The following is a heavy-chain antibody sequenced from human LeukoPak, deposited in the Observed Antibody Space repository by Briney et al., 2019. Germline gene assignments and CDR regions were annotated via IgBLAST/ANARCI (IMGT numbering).Heavy chain of an antibody. D-gene: IGHD2-2*03. Sequence: GRSLRLSCAASGFTFSSYGMHWVRQAPGKGLEGVAVISYDGSNKYYADSVKGRFTISRDNSKNTLYLQMNSLRAEDTAVYYCAKGWMDYGMDVWGKGTTVTVSS. CDR1: GFTFSSYG. CDR2: ISYDGSNK. J-gene: IGHJ6*04. V-gene: IGHV3-30*18. CDR3: AKGWMDYGMDV.